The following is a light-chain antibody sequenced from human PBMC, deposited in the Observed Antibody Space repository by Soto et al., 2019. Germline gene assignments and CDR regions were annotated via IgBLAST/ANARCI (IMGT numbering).Light chain of an antibody. CDR2: DVT. CDR1: ISDVGGFNY. J-gene: IGLJ1*01. V-gene: IGLV2-14*03. Sequence: QSVLTQPASVSGSPGQSITISCTGTISDVGGFNYVSWYQQHPGKAPKLMIYDVTNRPSGVSYRFSGSKSGNTASLTISGLQAEDEADYYCNSYTSSSTYVFGTGTKVTVL. CDR3: NSYTSSSTYV.